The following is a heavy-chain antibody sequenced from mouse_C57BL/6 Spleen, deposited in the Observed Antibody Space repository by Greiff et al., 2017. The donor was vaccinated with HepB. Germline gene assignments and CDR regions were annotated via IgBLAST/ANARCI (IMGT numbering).Heavy chain of an antibody. J-gene: IGHJ1*03. CDR3: ARDPGGTGRDWYFDV. CDR1: GFTFSDYY. CDR2: INYDGSST. Sequence: EVQLVESEGGLVQPGRSMKLSCTASGFTFSDYYMAWVRQVPEKGLEWVANINYDGSSTYYLDSLKSRFIISRDNAKNILYLQMSSLKSEDTATYYCARDPGGTGRDWYFDVWGTGTTVTVSS. V-gene: IGHV5-16*01. D-gene: IGHD1-1*01.